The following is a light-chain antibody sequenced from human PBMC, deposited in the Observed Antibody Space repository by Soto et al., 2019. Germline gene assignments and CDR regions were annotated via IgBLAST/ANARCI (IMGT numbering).Light chain of an antibody. J-gene: IGKJ5*01. V-gene: IGKV3-15*01. Sequence: DIVLTQSPATLSVSPGERATLSCRASQSIRINLGWYQQKPGQAPRLLIYAASTRATGIPARFSGSGSGTEDTPIIISMEYEESAASYCYQYNGRPQFTFGQGTRLEIK. CDR1: QSIRIN. CDR2: AAS. CDR3: YQYNGRPQFT.